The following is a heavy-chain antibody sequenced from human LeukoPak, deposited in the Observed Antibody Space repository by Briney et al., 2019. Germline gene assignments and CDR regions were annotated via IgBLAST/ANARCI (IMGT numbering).Heavy chain of an antibody. CDR2: MNPNSGNT. V-gene: IGHV1-8*01. D-gene: IGHD2-15*01. J-gene: IGHJ4*02. CDR3: ARTYCGGGSCYYYFDY. CDR1: GYTFTSFD. Sequence: ASVKVSCKASGYTFTSFDINWVRQATGQGLEWMGWMNPNSGNTGYAQKFQGRVTMTRNTSISTAYMELSSLRSEDTAVYYCARTYCGGGSCYYYFDYWGQGTLVTVSS.